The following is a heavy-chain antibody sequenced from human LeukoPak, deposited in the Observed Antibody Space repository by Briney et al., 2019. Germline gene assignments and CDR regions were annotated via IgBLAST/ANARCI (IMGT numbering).Heavy chain of an antibody. D-gene: IGHD3-22*01. V-gene: IGHV5-10-1*01. Sequence: GESLKISCKGSGYTFTSNWIGWVRQMPGKGPEWMGRIDLRDSYTNYSPSFQGHVTISADKSISTAYLQWSSLKASDTAMYYCARHYIDYDSSGYYPSFFDYWGQGTLVTVFS. J-gene: IGHJ4*02. CDR1: GYTFTSNW. CDR2: IDLRDSYT. CDR3: ARHYIDYDSSGYYPSFFDY.